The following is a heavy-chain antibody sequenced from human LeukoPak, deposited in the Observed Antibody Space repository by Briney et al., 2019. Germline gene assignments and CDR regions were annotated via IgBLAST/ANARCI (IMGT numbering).Heavy chain of an antibody. V-gene: IGHV4-4*09. J-gene: IGHJ5*02. D-gene: IGHD3-10*01. CDR2: IYTSGST. CDR3: AREEADYYGSGSYYNGKFDP. CDR1: GGSISGYF. Sequence: SETLSLTCTVSGGSISGYFWSWIRQPPGKGLEWIGYIYTSGSTNYNPSLRSRVTISVDTSKNQFSLKLSSVTAADTAVYYCAREEADYYGSGSYYNGKFDPWGQGTLVTVSS.